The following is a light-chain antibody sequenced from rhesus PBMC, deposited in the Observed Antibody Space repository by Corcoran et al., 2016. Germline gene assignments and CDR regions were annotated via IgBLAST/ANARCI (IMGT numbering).Light chain of an antibody. CDR2: AAS. J-gene: IGKJ2*01. V-gene: IGKV1-25*01. CDR3: QQHNSYPDS. Sequence: DIQMTRSPSSLSASVGDRVTITCRASQGISSYLAWYQQKPGKAPKLLIYAASTVQSGVPSRFSGSGSGTDFTLTISSLQTEDFATYYCQQHNSYPDSFGQGTKVEIK. CDR1: QGISSY.